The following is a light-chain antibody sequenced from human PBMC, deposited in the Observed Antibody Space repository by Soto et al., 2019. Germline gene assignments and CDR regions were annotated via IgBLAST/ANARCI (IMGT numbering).Light chain of an antibody. CDR1: QRVSGGF. V-gene: IGKV3D-20*01. Sequence: DIVLTQSPATLSLSPLERATLYVGASQRVSGGFLAWYQQKPGLAPRLILYDTSFRATGIPDRFSGSGSGTDFTLTISSLETEDFAVYYCQQNLGVHTFGQGTKVDIK. J-gene: IGKJ1*01. CDR2: DTS. CDR3: QQNLGVHT.